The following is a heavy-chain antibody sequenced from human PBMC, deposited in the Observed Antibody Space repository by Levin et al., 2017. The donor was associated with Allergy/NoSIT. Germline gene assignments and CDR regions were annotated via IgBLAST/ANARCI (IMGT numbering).Heavy chain of an antibody. CDR3: ARAHQGMITFGGAKRGFDY. D-gene: IGHD3-16*01. V-gene: IGHV3-21*01. CDR2: ISRSSTYT. CDR1: GFTFSSYS. J-gene: IGHJ4*02. Sequence: ASVKVSCAASGFTFSSYSMNWVRQAPGKGLEWVSSISRSSTYTYYAASVKGRFTISRDNAKNSLYLQMNSLRAEDTAVYYCARAHQGMITFGGAKRGFDYWGQGTLVTVSS.